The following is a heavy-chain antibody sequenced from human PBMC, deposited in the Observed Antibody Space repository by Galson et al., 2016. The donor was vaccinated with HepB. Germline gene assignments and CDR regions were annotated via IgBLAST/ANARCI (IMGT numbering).Heavy chain of an antibody. Sequence: SETLSLTCGVYGGSFSGNYWSWIRQPPGKGLEWIGETNESGSTKHNPSLKSRVTISADTSKNQFSLKLSSVTAADTAVYYCARNGFGIENHRFDHHFDPWGQGTLVTVSS. D-gene: IGHD2-8*01. CDR3: ARNGFGIENHRFDHHFDP. CDR1: GGSFSGNY. CDR2: TNESGST. J-gene: IGHJ5*02. V-gene: IGHV4-34*01.